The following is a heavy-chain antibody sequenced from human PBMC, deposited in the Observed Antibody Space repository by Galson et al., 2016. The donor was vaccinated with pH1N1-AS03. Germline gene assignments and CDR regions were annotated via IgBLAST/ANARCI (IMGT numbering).Heavy chain of an antibody. CDR1: GDSVSSNSAA. J-gene: IGHJ5*02. D-gene: IGHD6-6*01. Sequence: CAISGDSVSSNSAAWNWIRQSPSRGLEWLGRTYYRSKWYNDYAVSVKSRITINPDTSKNQFSLQLNSVTPEDTAVYYCARGHYSSSFYWFDPWAREPWSPSPQ. CDR3: ARGHYSSSFYWFDP. V-gene: IGHV6-1*01. CDR2: TYYRSKWYN.